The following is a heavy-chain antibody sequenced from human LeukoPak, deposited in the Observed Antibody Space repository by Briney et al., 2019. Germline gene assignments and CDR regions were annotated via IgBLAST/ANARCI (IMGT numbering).Heavy chain of an antibody. J-gene: IGHJ3*02. CDR3: ARDPTDLLEDGYNFGAFDI. CDR2: IKSDGSST. Sequence: GGSLRLSCAASGFTFSSYWMHWVRQAPGKGLVWVSRIKSDGSSTSDADSVKGRFTISRDNAKNTLYLQMNSLRAEDTAVYYCARDPTDLLEDGYNFGAFDIWGQGTMVTVSS. D-gene: IGHD5-24*01. CDR1: GFTFSSYW. V-gene: IGHV3-74*01.